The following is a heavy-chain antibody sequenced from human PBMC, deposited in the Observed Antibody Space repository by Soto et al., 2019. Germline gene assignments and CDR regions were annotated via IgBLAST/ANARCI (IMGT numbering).Heavy chain of an antibody. Sequence: QVQLQESGPGLVKPSQTLSLTCTVSGGSISSGGYYWSWIRQHPGKGLEWIGYIYYSGSTYYNPSLKSRVTISVDTSKNQCSLKLSSVTAADTAVYYCARGRGVLLWFGELLYPHFDYWGQGTLVTVSS. CDR1: GGSISSGGYY. V-gene: IGHV4-31*03. CDR2: IYYSGST. J-gene: IGHJ4*02. D-gene: IGHD3-10*01. CDR3: ARGRGVLLWFGELLYPHFDY.